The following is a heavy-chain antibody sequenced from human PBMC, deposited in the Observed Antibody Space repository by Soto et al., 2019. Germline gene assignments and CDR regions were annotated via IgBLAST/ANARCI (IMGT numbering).Heavy chain of an antibody. D-gene: IGHD5-12*01. CDR2: ILFDGRSE. CDR3: ARAGREENGGHGAFDI. J-gene: IGHJ3*02. CDR1: GFTFNAYT. Sequence: GGSLRLSCAASGFTFNAYTMHWVRQAPGKGPEWVAVILFDGRSEHHADSVKGRFSISRDTSKNTLYLQMNSLKIEDTALYYCARAGREENGGHGAFDIWGKGTMVTVSS. V-gene: IGHV3-30*04.